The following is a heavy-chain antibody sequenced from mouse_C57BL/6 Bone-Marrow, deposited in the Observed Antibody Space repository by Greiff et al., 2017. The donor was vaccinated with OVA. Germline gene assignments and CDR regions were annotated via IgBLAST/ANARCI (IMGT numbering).Heavy chain of an antibody. CDR2: ISGGGGNT. CDR3: ARPDYYGSSYGFAY. J-gene: IGHJ3*01. CDR1: GFTFSSYT. D-gene: IGHD1-1*01. Sequence: EVKLVESGGGLVKPGGSLKLSCAASGFTFSSYTMSWVRQTPEKRLEWVATISGGGGNTYYPDSVKGRFTISRDNAKNTLYLQMSSLRSEDTALYYCARPDYYGSSYGFAYWGQGTLVTVSA. V-gene: IGHV5-9*01.